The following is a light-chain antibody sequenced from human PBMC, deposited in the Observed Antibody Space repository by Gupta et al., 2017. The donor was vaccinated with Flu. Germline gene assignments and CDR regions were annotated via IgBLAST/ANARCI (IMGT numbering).Light chain of an antibody. V-gene: IGKV1-39*01. J-gene: IGKJ1*01. CDR3: QQSESTPWT. CDR2: AAS. Sequence: PSSLSASVGDRVTITWRASQSISSYLNWYQQKPGKAPKLLIYAASSVQSGVPSRFSGSGSGTDFTLTISRQQPEDFATYYCQQSESTPWTFGQGTTVEIK. CDR1: QSISSY.